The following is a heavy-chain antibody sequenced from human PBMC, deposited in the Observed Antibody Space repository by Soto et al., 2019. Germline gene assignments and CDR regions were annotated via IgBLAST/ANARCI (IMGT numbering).Heavy chain of an antibody. CDR3: ANPSGYYFGLGSHDEASDM. CDR1: GFMFSGFG. Sequence: HPGGSLRLSCAASGFMFSGFGIHWVRQAPGKGLQWVAGISKDGSKKYYGDSVKGRFTISRDNSRKTLYLQMNGLRAEDTAVYYCANPSGYYFGLGSHDEASDMWGQGTVVTVSS. CDR2: ISKDGSKK. J-gene: IGHJ3*02. D-gene: IGHD3-10*01. V-gene: IGHV3-30*18.